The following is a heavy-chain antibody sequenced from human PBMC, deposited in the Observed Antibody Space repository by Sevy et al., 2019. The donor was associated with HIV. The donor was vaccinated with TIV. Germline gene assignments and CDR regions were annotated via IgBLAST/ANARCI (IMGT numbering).Heavy chain of an antibody. CDR1: GGSISSYY. J-gene: IGHJ5*02. CDR3: ARLVGVLRGARFDP. CDR2: IYYSGST. V-gene: IGHV4-59*13. Sequence: SETLSLTCTVSGGSISSYYWSWIRQPPGKGLEWIGYIYYSGSTNYNPSLKSRVTLSVDTSKNQFSLKLSSVTAADTAVYYCARLVGVLRGARFDPWGQGTLVTVSS. D-gene: IGHD1-26*01.